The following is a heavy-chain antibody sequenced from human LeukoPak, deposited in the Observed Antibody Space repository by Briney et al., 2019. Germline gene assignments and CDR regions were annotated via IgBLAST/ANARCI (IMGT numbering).Heavy chain of an antibody. CDR1: GYTFTSYD. J-gene: IGHJ6*02. Sequence: ASVKVSCKASGYTFTSYDINWVRQATGQGLEWMGWISAYNGNTNYAQKLQGRVTMTTDTSTSTAYMELRSLRSDDTAVYYCARSSYCSGGSCYYYGMDVWGQGTTVTVSS. CDR3: ARSSYCSGGSCYYYGMDV. CDR2: ISAYNGNT. D-gene: IGHD2-15*01. V-gene: IGHV1-18*01.